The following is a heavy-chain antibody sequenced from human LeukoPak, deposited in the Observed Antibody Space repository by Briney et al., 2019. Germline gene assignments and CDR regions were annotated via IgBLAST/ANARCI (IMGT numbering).Heavy chain of an antibody. CDR2: ISSSSSYI. D-gene: IGHD6-19*01. Sequence: PGGSLRLSCAASGFTFSSYSMNWVRQAPGKGLEWVSSISSSSSYIYYADSVKGRFTISRDNAKNSLYLQMNSLRAEDTAVYYCARARGSSGPRHYYYGMDVWGQGTTVTVSS. V-gene: IGHV3-21*04. CDR3: ARARGSSGPRHYYYGMDV. CDR1: GFTFSSYS. J-gene: IGHJ6*02.